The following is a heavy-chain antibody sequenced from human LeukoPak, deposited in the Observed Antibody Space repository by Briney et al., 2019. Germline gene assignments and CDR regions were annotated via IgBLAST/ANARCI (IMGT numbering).Heavy chain of an antibody. CDR2: IYSGGAT. V-gene: IGHV3-66*01. D-gene: IGHD6-13*01. CDR3: ARDTSPRIAAIYYDTFDI. J-gene: IGHJ3*02. CDR1: GLIVSGDY. Sequence: GGSLRLSCAASGLIVSGDYMSWVRQPPGKGLEWVSVIYSGGATYYADSVKGRFTISRDNSKNTWYLQMNSLRAEDTAIYYCARDTSPRIAAIYYDTFDIWGQGTMVTVSS.